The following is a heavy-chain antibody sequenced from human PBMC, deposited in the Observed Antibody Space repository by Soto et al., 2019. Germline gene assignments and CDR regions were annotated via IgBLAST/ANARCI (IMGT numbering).Heavy chain of an antibody. J-gene: IGHJ6*02. CDR3: ARDRGYCSGGSCSRAYYYYYGMDV. CDR2: ISYDGSNK. Sequence: QVQLVESGGGVVQPGRSLRLSCAASGFTFSSYAMHWVRQAPGKGLEWVAVISYDGSNKYYADSVKGRFTISRDNSKNTLYLQMNSLRAEDTAVYYCARDRGYCSGGSCSRAYYYYYGMDVWGQGTTVTVSS. D-gene: IGHD2-15*01. CDR1: GFTFSSYA. V-gene: IGHV3-30-3*01.